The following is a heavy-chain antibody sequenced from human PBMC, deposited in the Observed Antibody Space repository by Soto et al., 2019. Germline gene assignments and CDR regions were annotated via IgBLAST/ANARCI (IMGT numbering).Heavy chain of an antibody. V-gene: IGHV4-31*02. D-gene: IGHD1-26*01. CDR3: ALALGPTTGLDY. J-gene: IGHJ4*02. Sequence: QVQLQESGPGLVKPSQTLSLTCSVSGASTVSHYHWTWIRQPPGKGLEWMGYIYNSGTTFYNPSLTSGLSISMDTSGNQFSLELRSVTAAATAVYYCALALGPTTGLDYWGQGTLVTVSS. CDR2: IYNSGTT. CDR1: GASTVSHYH.